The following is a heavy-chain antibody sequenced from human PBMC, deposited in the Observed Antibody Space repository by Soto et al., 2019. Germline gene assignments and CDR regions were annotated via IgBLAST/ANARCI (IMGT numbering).Heavy chain of an antibody. CDR2: IIPSFDTA. J-gene: IGHJ4*02. V-gene: IGHV1-69*13. Sequence: ASVKVSCKASGGTFRSYAISWVRQAPGQGLEWMGGIIPSFDTASYAQKYQGRVTVTADESTSTAYMELSSLRSEDTAVYYCARESERAAAGSDYWGQGTLVTVSS. D-gene: IGHD6-13*01. CDR3: ARESERAAAGSDY. CDR1: GGTFRSYA.